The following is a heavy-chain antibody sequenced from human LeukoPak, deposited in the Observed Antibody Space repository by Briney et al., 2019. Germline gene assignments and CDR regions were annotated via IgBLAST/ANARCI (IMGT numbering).Heavy chain of an antibody. CDR2: IYPGDSDT. V-gene: IGHV5-51*01. CDR1: GYSFTSYW. J-gene: IGHJ4*02. CDR3: ARQEVSYGSGSQIDY. D-gene: IGHD3-10*01. Sequence: ESLKISCKGSGYSFTSYWIGWVRQMPGKGLEWMGIIYPGDSDTRYSPSFQGQVTISADKSISTAYLQWSGLKASDTAMYYCARQEVSYGSGSQIDYWGQGTLVTVSS.